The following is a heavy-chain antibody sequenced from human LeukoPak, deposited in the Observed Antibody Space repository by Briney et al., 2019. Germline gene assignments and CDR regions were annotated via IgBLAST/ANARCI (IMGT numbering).Heavy chain of an antibody. CDR1: GFTFSSYA. D-gene: IGHD3-10*01. J-gene: IGHJ5*02. CDR3: AREEMGRTTRSGALT. V-gene: IGHV3-23*01. CDR2: ISGSGGST. Sequence: RPGGSLRLSCAASGFTFSSYAMSWVRQAPGKGLEWVSAISGSGGSTYYADSVKGRFTISRDNSKNSLFVQMNSLRAEDTAVYYCAREEMGRTTRSGALTWGQGTLVTVSS.